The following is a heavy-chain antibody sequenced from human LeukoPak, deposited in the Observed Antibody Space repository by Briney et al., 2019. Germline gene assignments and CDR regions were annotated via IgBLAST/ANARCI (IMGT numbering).Heavy chain of an antibody. CDR2: IRSKAYGGTT. CDR1: GFTFGDYA. J-gene: IGHJ4*02. D-gene: IGHD3-22*01. CDR3: TRGDSSGYWGFMLLIDC. Sequence: GGSLGLSCTASGFTFGDYAMSWVRQAPGKGLEWVGFIRSKAYGGTTEYAASVKGRFTISRDDSKSIAYLQMNSLKTEDTAVYYCTRGDSSGYWGFMLLIDCWDQGTLVTVSS. V-gene: IGHV3-49*04.